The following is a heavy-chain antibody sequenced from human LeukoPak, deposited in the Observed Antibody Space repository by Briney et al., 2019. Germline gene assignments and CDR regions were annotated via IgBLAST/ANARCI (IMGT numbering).Heavy chain of an antibody. D-gene: IGHD3-3*01. V-gene: IGHV3-7*01. J-gene: IGHJ4*02. CDR3: ARETPPRPVYYDFWSGYDYYFDY. CDR1: GFTFSSYW. CDR2: IKQDGSEK. Sequence: GGSLRLSCAASGFTFSSYWMSWVRQAPGKGLEWVANIKQDGSEKYYVDSVKGGFTISRDNAKNSLYLQMNSLRAEDTAVYYCARETPPRPVYYDFWSGYDYYFDYWGQGTLVTVSS.